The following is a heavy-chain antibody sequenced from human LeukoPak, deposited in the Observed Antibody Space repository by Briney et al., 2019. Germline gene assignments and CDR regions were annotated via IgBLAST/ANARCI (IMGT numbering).Heavy chain of an antibody. J-gene: IGHJ4*02. V-gene: IGHV4-59*08. Sequence: SETLSLTCTVSGGSLSSYYWSWIRQPPGKGLEWIGYIYYSGSTNYNPSLKSRVTISVDTSKNQFSLQLSSVTAADTAVYYCAKQNHSSSSWDYWGRGALVTVSS. D-gene: IGHD6-6*01. CDR1: GGSLSSYY. CDR2: IYYSGST. CDR3: AKQNHSSSSWDY.